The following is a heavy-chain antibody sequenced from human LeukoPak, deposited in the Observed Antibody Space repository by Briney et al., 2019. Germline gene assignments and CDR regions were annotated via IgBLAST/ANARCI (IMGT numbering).Heavy chain of an antibody. CDR2: IYTGGTT. V-gene: IGHV3-66*01. Sequence: GGSLRLSCAASGFTVTSNHMNWVRQAPGKGLEWVSIIYTGGTTHYADSLRDRFTISRDDYINTLYLQMNSLRVEDTAVYYCARDSSSYYSDYWGQGTLVTVSS. J-gene: IGHJ4*02. D-gene: IGHD6-6*01. CDR3: ARDSSSYYSDY. CDR1: GFTVTSNH.